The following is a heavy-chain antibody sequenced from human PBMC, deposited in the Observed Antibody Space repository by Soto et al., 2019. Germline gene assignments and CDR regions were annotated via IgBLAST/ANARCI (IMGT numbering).Heavy chain of an antibody. J-gene: IGHJ3*02. CDR1: CGSIISYY. D-gene: IGHD2-21*01. CDR2: IYYSGST. Sequence: SETLSLTCTFSCGSIISYYWSWIRQPPGKGLEWIGYIYYSGSTNYNPSLKSRVTISVDTSKNQFALTLSAVTAADTAVYYCASCGAELDAFDIWGQGTMVTVSS. V-gene: IGHV4-59*01. CDR3: ASCGAELDAFDI.